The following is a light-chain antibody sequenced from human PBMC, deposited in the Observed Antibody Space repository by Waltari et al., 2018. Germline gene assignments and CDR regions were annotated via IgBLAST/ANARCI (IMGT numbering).Light chain of an antibody. Sequence: SYMLTQPPSVSVAPGQTARITCGSDDIGERSLHWCQQRPGQAPVSVIYYDTDRPSGIPDRFSGSHSGDTATLIISRVEAGDEADYYCQVWDSSRHHVIFGGGTRLTVL. CDR3: QVWDSSRHHVI. J-gene: IGLJ2*01. CDR2: YDT. CDR1: DIGERS. V-gene: IGLV3-21*04.